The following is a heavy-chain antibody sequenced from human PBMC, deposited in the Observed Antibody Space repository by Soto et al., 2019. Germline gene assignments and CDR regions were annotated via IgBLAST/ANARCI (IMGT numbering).Heavy chain of an antibody. CDR1: GASVNNDY. CDR3: ARFIGGRKLFDY. CDR2: ISYSGTI. J-gene: IGHJ4*02. Sequence: QVQLQESGPGLVKPSETLSLTCTVSGASVNNDYWTWIRQSAGKGLECIGYISYSGTINYNPSFRSPVSMSLDTSKNQFYLRLSSVAAADTAFHYCARFIGGRKLFDYWGQGTLVTVSS. V-gene: IGHV4-59*02. D-gene: IGHD3-16*01.